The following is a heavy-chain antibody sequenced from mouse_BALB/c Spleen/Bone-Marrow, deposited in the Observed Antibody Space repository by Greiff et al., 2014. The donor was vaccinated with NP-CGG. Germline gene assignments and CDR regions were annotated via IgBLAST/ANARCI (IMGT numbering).Heavy chain of an antibody. D-gene: IGHD3-1*01. CDR3: ARNGLACFAY. CDR2: IRNKANGYTT. V-gene: IGHV7-3*02. Sequence: EVQLVQSGGGLVQPGGSLRLSCATSGFTFTDYYMSWVRQPPGKALEWLGFIRNKANGYTTEYNASVRGRFTISRDNSQSILYLQMNTLRAEDSATYYCARNGLACFAYWGQGTLVTVSA. J-gene: IGHJ3*01. CDR1: GFTFTDYY.